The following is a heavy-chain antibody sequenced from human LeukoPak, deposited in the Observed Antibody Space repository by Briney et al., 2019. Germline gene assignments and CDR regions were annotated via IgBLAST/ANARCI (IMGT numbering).Heavy chain of an antibody. Sequence: PSETLSLTCTVSGASTSAYYWSWIRQPPGKGLEWIGYSYSGGNANYNPSLKSRVTISIDTSENQFSLRLTSVTAADTAIYFCAHSKRGGYYYINAFAVWGQGALVTISS. J-gene: IGHJ3*01. CDR3: AHSKRGGYYYINAFAV. D-gene: IGHD3-22*01. CDR1: GASTSAYY. V-gene: IGHV4-59*01. CDR2: SYSGGNA.